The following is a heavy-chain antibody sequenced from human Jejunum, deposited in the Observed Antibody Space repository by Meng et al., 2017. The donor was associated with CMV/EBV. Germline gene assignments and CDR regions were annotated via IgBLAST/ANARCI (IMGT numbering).Heavy chain of an antibody. J-gene: IGHJ4*02. CDR1: YIHHLDW. CDR3: VRGRCTRTSCYKGAFDF. D-gene: IGHD2-2*02. CDR2: KSPTESS. Sequence: YIHHLDWWICVRQSPGQGLEWLGEKSPTESSNYNPSLKSRVTISVDRSKNQFSLKLTSVTAADTAVYYCVRGRCTRTSCYKGAFDFWSQGTLVTVSS. V-gene: IGHV4-4*02.